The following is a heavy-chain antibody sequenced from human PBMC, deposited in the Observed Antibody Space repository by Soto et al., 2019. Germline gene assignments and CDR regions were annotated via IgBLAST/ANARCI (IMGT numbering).Heavy chain of an antibody. Sequence: GXSVKVSCKASGYTLRAYYMHWVRQAPVQGLEWMGWINPNNGATKYARDFQGRVTMTGDTSINTAYMELSRLRSDDTAVYYCARGSAGSYRFLNTDFWGQGALVTVSS. CDR3: ARGSAGSYRFLNTDF. CDR2: INPNNGAT. CDR1: GYTLRAYY. D-gene: IGHD3-16*02. V-gene: IGHV1-2*02. J-gene: IGHJ4*02.